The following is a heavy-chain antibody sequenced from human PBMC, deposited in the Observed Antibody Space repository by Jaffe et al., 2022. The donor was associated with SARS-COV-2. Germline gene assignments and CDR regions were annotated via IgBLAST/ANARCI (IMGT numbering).Heavy chain of an antibody. J-gene: IGHJ3*02. D-gene: IGHD6-13*01. V-gene: IGHV1-3*01. CDR2: INAGNGNT. CDR1: GYTFTSYA. CDR3: ARWQLARGAFDI. Sequence: QVQLVQSGAEVKKPGASVKVSCKASGYTFTSYAMHWVRQAPGQRLEWMGWINAGNGNTKYSQKFQGRVTITRDTSASTAYMELSSLRSEDTAVYYCARWQLARGAFDIWGQGTMVTVSS.